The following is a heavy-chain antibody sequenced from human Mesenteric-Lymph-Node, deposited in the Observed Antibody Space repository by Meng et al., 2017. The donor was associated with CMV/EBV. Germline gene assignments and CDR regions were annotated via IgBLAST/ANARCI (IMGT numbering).Heavy chain of an antibody. CDR3: ATSLSTGGKWAYYFDY. J-gene: IGHJ4*02. Sequence: SNGSISNHWWSWIRKTPGRRLEWIGYIHYTGKTSFSPSLKGRVSMSVDNYRNRFSLNLRSVTAADTAVYYCATSLSTGGKWAYYFDYWGQGALVTVSS. CDR1: NGSISNHW. CDR2: IHYTGKT. D-gene: IGHD1-26*01. V-gene: IGHV4-59*11.